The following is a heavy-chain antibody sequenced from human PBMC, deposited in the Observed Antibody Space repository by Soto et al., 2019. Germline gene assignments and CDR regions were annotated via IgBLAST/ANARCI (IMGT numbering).Heavy chain of an antibody. CDR2: IYHSGST. CDR1: GDSISSGGYY. Sequence: QVQLQESGPGLVKPSQTLSLTCTVSGDSISSGGYYWSWIRQPPGEGLEWIGYIYHSGSTFYNPSLKSRVTISVDTSKNQFSLKLTSVTAADTAVYYCVRTSALDDFSGYGVFDYWGQGTLVTVSS. D-gene: IGHD3-22*01. J-gene: IGHJ4*02. V-gene: IGHV4-31*03. CDR3: VRTSALDDFSGYGVFDY.